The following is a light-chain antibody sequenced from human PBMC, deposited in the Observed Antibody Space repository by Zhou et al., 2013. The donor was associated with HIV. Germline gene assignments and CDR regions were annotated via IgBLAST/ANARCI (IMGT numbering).Light chain of an antibody. CDR2: GAS. J-gene: IGKJ5*01. V-gene: IGKV3-20*01. Sequence: EVVLTQSPGTLSLSPGERATLSCRASQSVSSYLAWYQQKPGQAPRLLIYGASSRATGIPDRFSGSGSGTDFTLTISRLEPEDFAVYYCQQYGNSPNTFGQGTRLEI. CDR1: QSVSSY. CDR3: QQYGNSPNT.